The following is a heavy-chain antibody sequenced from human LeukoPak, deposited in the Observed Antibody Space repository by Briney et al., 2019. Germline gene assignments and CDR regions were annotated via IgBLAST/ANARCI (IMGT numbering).Heavy chain of an antibody. J-gene: IGHJ4*02. Sequence: ASVKVSCKASGYTFTSYDINWVRQATGQGLEWMEWISAYNGNTNYAQKLQGRVTMTTDTSTSTAYMELRSLRSDDTAVYYCARFRFLEWLSHWGQGTLVTVSS. CDR3: ARFRFLEWLSH. CDR1: GYTFTSYD. D-gene: IGHD3-3*01. V-gene: IGHV1-18*01. CDR2: ISAYNGNT.